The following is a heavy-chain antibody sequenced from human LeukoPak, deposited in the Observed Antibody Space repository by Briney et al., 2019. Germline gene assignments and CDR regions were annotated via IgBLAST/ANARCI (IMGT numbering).Heavy chain of an antibody. V-gene: IGHV3-30*02. Sequence: GGTLRLSCAASGFTFSSYGMHWVRQAPGKGLEWVAFIRYDGSNKYYADSVKGRFTISRDNSKNTLYLQMNSLRAEDTAVYYCAHMAAAGSSTTFDYWGQGTLVTVSS. CDR1: GFTFSSYG. D-gene: IGHD6-13*01. CDR2: IRYDGSNK. CDR3: AHMAAAGSSTTFDY. J-gene: IGHJ4*02.